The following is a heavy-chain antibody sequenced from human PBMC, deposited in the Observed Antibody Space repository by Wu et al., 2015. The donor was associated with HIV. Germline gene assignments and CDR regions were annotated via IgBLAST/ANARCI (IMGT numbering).Heavy chain of an antibody. V-gene: IGHV1-69*05. Sequence: QVQLLQSGAEVKXPGSSVKVSCKASGGIFSNYDINWVRQAPGQGLEWMGGTTPMVGTTNYAQKFQGRVTITSDVYTSTVYMELSSLRSEDTAIYYCAREIEDPAIMVRAGFDPWGQGTLVTVSS. CDR3: AREIEDPAIMVRAGFDP. D-gene: IGHD3-10*01. CDR1: GGIFSNYD. CDR2: TTPMVGTT. J-gene: IGHJ5*02.